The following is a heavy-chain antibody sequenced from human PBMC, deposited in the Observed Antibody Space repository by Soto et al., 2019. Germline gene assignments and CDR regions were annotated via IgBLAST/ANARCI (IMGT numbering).Heavy chain of an antibody. CDR2: IYPGDSET. CDR3: ARLGFPGAIYFDS. J-gene: IGHJ4*02. Sequence: RGESLKISCKGSGYNFTTFWIGWVRQMPGKGLEWMGIIYPGDSETKYSPDFEGQVTISADRSTNTAYLQWRSLRASDTAMYYCARLGFPGAIYFDSWGLGTLVTAPQ. V-gene: IGHV5-51*01. CDR1: GYNFTTFW.